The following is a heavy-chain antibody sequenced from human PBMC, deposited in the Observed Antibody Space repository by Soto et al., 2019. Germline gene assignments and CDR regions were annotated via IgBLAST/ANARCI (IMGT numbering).Heavy chain of an antibody. J-gene: IGHJ4*02. CDR2: IDPKSGGT. V-gene: IGHV1-2*02. CDR3: ARFSVDVPE. Sequence: QLVQSGAEVKKPGASVKVYCKTSGPTFIAYYIHWVRQAPGQGLEWMGWIDPKSGGTTYEQKFLGRVTMTRDTSINTAYMELNTLTSDDTALYYCARFSVDVPEWGQGTLITVSS. D-gene: IGHD5-12*01. CDR1: GPTFIAYY.